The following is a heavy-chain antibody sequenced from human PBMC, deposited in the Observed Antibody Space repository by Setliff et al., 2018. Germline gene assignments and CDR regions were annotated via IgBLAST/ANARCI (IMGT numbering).Heavy chain of an antibody. J-gene: IGHJ4*02. CDR2: INPNTGGT. CDR3: ARLSASVVSPVDH. Sequence: GASVKVSCKASGYTFIGYYVHWVRQAPGRGLEWMGWINPNTGGTNYAQKFQGRVTVTSDTSISTAYLTLTSLRSDDTAIYYCARLSASVVSPVDHWGQGTLVTVSS. CDR1: GYTFIGYY. V-gene: IGHV1-2*02.